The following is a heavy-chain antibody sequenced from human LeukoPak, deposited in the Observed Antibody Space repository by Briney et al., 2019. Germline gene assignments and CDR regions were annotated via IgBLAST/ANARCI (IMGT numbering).Heavy chain of an antibody. V-gene: IGHV3-48*02. D-gene: IGHD1-26*01. CDR3: ARQESGSRYVFDY. J-gene: IGHJ4*02. CDR1: GFTFSSYS. CDR2: ISSSSSTI. Sequence: PGGSLRLSFAASGFTFSSYSMNWGRQAAGKGLEWISYISSSSSTIYYADSVKGRFTISRDNAKNSLYLQMNSLRDEDAAVYYSARQESGSRYVFDYWGQGTLVTVSS.